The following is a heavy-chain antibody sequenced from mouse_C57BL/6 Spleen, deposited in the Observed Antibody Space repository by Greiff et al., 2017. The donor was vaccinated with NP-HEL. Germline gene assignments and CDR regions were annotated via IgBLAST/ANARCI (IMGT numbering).Heavy chain of an antibody. CDR3: ARESNGHYYAMDY. CDR1: GFTFSDYY. J-gene: IGHJ4*01. D-gene: IGHD2-5*01. CDR2: INYDGSST. Sequence: EVMLVESEGGLVQPGSSIKLSCTASGFTFSDYYMAWVRQVPEKGLEWVANINYDGSSTYYLDSLKSRFIISRDNAKNILYLQMRSLKYEDTATYYCARESNGHYYAMDYWGQGTSVTGSS. V-gene: IGHV5-16*01.